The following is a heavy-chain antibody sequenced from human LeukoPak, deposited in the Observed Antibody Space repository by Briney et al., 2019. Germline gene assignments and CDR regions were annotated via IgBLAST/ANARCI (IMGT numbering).Heavy chain of an antibody. D-gene: IGHD3-3*01. Sequence: SETLSLTCAVYGGSFSGYYWSWIRQPPGKGPEWIGEINHSGSTNYNPSLKSRVTISVDTSKNQFSLKLSSVTVADTAVYYCARVKRFLVRNYYMDVWGKGTTVTVSS. V-gene: IGHV4-34*01. CDR1: GGSFSGYY. CDR3: ARVKRFLVRNYYMDV. CDR2: INHSGST. J-gene: IGHJ6*03.